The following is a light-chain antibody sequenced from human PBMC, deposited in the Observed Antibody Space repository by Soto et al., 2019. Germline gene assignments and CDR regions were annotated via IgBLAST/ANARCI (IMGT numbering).Light chain of an antibody. J-gene: IGKJ5*01. V-gene: IGKV1-16*02. CDR1: QDIKNC. CDR3: RQYQSYPIT. CDR2: AAS. Sequence: DIPMTQSPSSLSASVGDRVTITCRASQDIKNCLDWFQQKPGKAPKSLIFAASSLQSGVPSKFSGSGYGTDFTLTITSLQPEDSGIYYCRQYQSYPITFGQGTRLEI.